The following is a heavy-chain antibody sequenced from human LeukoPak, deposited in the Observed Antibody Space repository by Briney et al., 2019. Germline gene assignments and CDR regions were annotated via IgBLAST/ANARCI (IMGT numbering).Heavy chain of an antibody. D-gene: IGHD1-26*01. V-gene: IGHV3-23*01. Sequence: GGSLRLSCAASGFTFSDYYMSWVRQAPGKGLEWVSAISGSGGSTYYSDSVKGRFTISRDNSENTLYLQMNSLRAEDTAVYYCAKSQHSGCYTTIFDYWGQGTLVTVSS. CDR1: GFTFSDYY. CDR2: ISGSGGST. J-gene: IGHJ4*02. CDR3: AKSQHSGCYTTIFDY.